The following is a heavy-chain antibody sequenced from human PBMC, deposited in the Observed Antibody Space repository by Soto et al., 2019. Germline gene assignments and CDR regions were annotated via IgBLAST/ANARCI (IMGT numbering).Heavy chain of an antibody. CDR1: GGSFSGYY. D-gene: IGHD3-10*01. V-gene: IGHV4-34*01. CDR3: ATGRIPPSGRGINRLPLFDY. J-gene: IGHJ4*02. CDR2: INHSGTT. Sequence: SETLSLTCAVYGGSFSGYYWTWIRQPPGKGLEWVGEINHSGTTNYNESLKSRVTISVDTSKNQFSLSLTSVLASDTAVYYCATGRIPPSGRGINRLPLFDYRGQGTQVTVSS.